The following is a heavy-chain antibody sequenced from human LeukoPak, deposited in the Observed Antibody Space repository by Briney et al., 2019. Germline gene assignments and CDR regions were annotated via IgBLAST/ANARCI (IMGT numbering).Heavy chain of an antibody. Sequence: ASVKVSCEASGGTFSSYAISWVRQAPGQGLEWMGRIIPILGIANYAQKFQGRVTITADKSTSTAYMELSSLRSEDTAVYYCARQSGSFPDAFDIWGQGTMVTVSS. CDR3: ARQSGSFPDAFDI. D-gene: IGHD1-26*01. CDR2: IIPILGIA. CDR1: GGTFSSYA. V-gene: IGHV1-69*04. J-gene: IGHJ3*02.